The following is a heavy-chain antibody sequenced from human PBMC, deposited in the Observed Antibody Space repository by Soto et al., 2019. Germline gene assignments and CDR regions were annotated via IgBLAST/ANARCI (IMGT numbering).Heavy chain of an antibody. J-gene: IGHJ4*02. CDR2: ISTYDGNT. CDR3: ARDDY. CDR1: GYTFTNYA. Sequence: QVQLVQSGGAVKKPGASVKVSCKASGYTFTNYAITWVRQAPGQGLEWMGWISTYDGNTRYSQKVQGRATMTIDTSTSTAYMEVRNLRSDDTAVYYCARDDYWGQGTLVTVSS. V-gene: IGHV1-18*01.